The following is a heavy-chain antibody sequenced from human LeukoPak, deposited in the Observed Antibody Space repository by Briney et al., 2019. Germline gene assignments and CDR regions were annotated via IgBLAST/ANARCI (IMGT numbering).Heavy chain of an antibody. CDR2: INPNSGGT. Sequence: ASVKVSCKASGYTFTGYYMHWVRQAPGQGLEWMGRINPNSGGTNYAQKFQGRVTMTRDTSISTAYMELSRLRSDDTAVYYCARDRDYGGNSGAFDIWGQGTMVTVSS. V-gene: IGHV1-2*06. D-gene: IGHD4-23*01. CDR1: GYTFTGYY. CDR3: ARDRDYGGNSGAFDI. J-gene: IGHJ3*02.